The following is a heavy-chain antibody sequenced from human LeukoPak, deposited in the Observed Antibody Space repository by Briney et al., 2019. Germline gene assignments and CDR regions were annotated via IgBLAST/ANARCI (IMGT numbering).Heavy chain of an antibody. D-gene: IGHD3-16*01. CDR2: ISSSSSYI. V-gene: IGHV3-21*01. CDR3: LYGGYFQH. CDR1: GFTFSSYS. Sequence: KTGGSLRLSCAASGFTFSSYSMNWVRQAPGKGLEWVSSISSSSSYIYYADSVKGRFTISRDNAKNTLYLQMNSLRAEDTAVYFCLYGGYFQHWGQGTLVTVSS. J-gene: IGHJ1*01.